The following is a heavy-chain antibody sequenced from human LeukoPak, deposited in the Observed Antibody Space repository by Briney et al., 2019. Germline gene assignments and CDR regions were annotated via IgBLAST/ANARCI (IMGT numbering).Heavy chain of an antibody. CDR3: GSGYRSGWPTIDY. D-gene: IGHD6-25*01. J-gene: IGHJ4*02. Sequence: QAGGSLRLSCAASGFTFDDYAMHWVRQAPGKGLVWVSRINTDGSSTSYADSVKGRFTISRDNAKNTLYLQMNSLRAEDTAVYYCGSGYRSGWPTIDYRGQGTLVTVSS. CDR2: INTDGSST. CDR1: GFTFDDYA. V-gene: IGHV3-74*01.